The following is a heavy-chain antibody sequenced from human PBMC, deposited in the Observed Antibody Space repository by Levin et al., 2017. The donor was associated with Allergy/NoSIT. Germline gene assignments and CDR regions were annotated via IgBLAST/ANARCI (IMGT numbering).Heavy chain of an antibody. J-gene: IGHJ4*02. Sequence: SETLSLTCTVSGYSVSGNYWGWIRQPPGKGLEYIGYIYYSGSTNYNPSLKSRVTISIDASKNQFSLRLSSVTAADTAVYYCARWVAARHLWGCDYWGQGSLVTVSS. CDR2: IYYSGST. CDR3: ARWVAARHLWGCDY. D-gene: IGHD6-6*01. V-gene: IGHV4-59*02. CDR1: GYSVSGNY.